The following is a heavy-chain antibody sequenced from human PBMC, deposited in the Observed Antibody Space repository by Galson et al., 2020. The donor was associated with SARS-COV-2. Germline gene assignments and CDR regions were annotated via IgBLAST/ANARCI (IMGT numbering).Heavy chain of an antibody. Sequence: SETLSLTCTVSGDSISSYYWTWIRQPPGKGLEWIANIYYSGITNYNPSLKNRVTISIDTYKNQFSLKLSSVTAADTGVYFCARLGRAAAGANLLDDWGQGTRVTISS. D-gene: IGHD6-13*01. CDR2: IYYSGIT. CDR1: GDSISSYY. V-gene: IGHV4-59*01. J-gene: IGHJ4*02. CDR3: ARLGRAAAGANLLDD.